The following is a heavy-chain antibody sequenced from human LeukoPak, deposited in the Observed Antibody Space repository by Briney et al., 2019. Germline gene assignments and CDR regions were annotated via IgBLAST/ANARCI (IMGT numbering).Heavy chain of an antibody. CDR1: GGSISSSSYY. Sequence: PSETLSLTCTVSGGSISSSSYYWGWIRQPPGKGLEWIGSIYYSGSTYYNPSLKSRVTISVDTSKNQFSLKLSSVTAADTAVYYCARDRRSSGYWPTYYFDYWGQGTLVTVSS. J-gene: IGHJ4*02. CDR3: ARDRRSSGYWPTYYFDY. D-gene: IGHD3-22*01. V-gene: IGHV4-39*07. CDR2: IYYSGST.